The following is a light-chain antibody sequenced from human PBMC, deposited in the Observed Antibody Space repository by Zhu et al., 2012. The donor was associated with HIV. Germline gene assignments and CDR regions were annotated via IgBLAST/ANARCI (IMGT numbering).Light chain of an antibody. Sequence: IVLTQSPATLSLSPGERATLSCRASQSVSSFLAWYQQKPGQPLRLLIYGASSRATGVPDRFTGSGSGTDFSLTINRLEPEDFALYYCQQYSNLPWTFGQGTKVEIK. CDR3: QQYSNLPWT. V-gene: IGKV3-20*01. CDR1: QSVSSF. J-gene: IGKJ1*01. CDR2: GAS.